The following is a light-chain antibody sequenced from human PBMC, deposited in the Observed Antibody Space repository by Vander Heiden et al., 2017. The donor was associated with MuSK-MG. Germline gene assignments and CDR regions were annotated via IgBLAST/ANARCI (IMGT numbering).Light chain of an antibody. V-gene: IGKV3-15*01. CDR2: GAS. Sequence: DIVMTQSPATLSVSPVERATLSCRASQSVSNNLAWYQQKPGQAPRLLIYGASTRATGIPARFSGSGSGTEFTLSISSLQSEESAVYYCQQDKNCPLTFGGGTKVEIK. CDR1: QSVSNN. J-gene: IGKJ4*01. CDR3: QQDKNCPLT.